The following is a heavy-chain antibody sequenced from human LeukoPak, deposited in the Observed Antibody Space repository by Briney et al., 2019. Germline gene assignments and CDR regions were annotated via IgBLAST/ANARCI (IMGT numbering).Heavy chain of an antibody. J-gene: IGHJ5*02. CDR1: GFTFSSYG. CDR3: AKDLVAVADDIYNWFDP. V-gene: IGHV3-30*18. CDR2: ISYDGSNK. Sequence: GGSLRLSCAASGFTFSSYGMHWVRQAPVKGLEWVAVISYDGSNKYYADSVKGRFTISRDNSKNTLYLQMNSLRAEDTAVYYCAKDLVAVADDIYNWFDPWGQGTLVTVSS. D-gene: IGHD6-19*01.